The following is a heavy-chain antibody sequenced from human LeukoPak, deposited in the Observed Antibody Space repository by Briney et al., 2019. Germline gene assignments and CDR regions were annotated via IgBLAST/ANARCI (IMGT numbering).Heavy chain of an antibody. CDR2: IYSGGST. CDR3: ARDGSPSVDYSSSYGNVDY. J-gene: IGHJ4*02. D-gene: IGHD6-13*01. CDR1: GFTVSSNY. Sequence: PGGSLRLSCAASGFTVSSNYMSWVRQAPGKGLEWVSVIYSGGSTYYADSVKGRFIISRDNSKNTLYLQMNSLRAEDTAVYYCARDGSPSVDYSSSYGNVDYWGQGTLVTVSS. V-gene: IGHV3-66*01.